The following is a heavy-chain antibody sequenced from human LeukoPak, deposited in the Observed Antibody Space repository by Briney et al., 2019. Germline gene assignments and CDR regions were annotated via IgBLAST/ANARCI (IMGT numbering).Heavy chain of an antibody. CDR1: GYTFTTYY. CDR3: ARVEGSYDSSGYYSDY. Sequence: GASVKVSCKASGYTFTTYYMHWVRQAPGQGLEWMGIINPSGGTTTYAQKFQGRVTMTRDTSTSTVYMELSSLGSEDTAVYYCARVEGSYDSSGYYSDYWGQGTLVTVSS. J-gene: IGHJ4*02. D-gene: IGHD3-22*01. V-gene: IGHV1-46*01. CDR2: INPSGGTT.